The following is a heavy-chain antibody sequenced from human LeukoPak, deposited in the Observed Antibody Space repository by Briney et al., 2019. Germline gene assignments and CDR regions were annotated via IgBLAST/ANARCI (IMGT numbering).Heavy chain of an antibody. J-gene: IGHJ4*02. V-gene: IGHV1-69*04. Sequence: EASVKVSCKASGGTFSSYAISWVRQAPGQGLEWMGRIIPILGIANYAQKFQGRVTITADKSTSTAYMELSSLGSEDTAVYYCARGAYYYDNPDYYFGYWGQGTLVTVSS. D-gene: IGHD3-22*01. CDR1: GGTFSSYA. CDR2: IIPILGIA. CDR3: ARGAYYYDNPDYYFGY.